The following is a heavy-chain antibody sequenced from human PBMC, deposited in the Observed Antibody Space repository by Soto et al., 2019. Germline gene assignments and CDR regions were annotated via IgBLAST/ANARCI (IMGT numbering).Heavy chain of an antibody. V-gene: IGHV1-2*02. Sequence: ASVKVSCKASGYTFTGYYMHWVRQAPGQGLEWMGWINPNSGGTNYAQKFQGRVTMTRDTPISTAYMELSRLRSDDTAVYYCARDAGIVVVVAATYWFDPWGQGTLVTVSS. J-gene: IGHJ5*02. CDR3: ARDAGIVVVVAATYWFDP. CDR2: INPNSGGT. D-gene: IGHD2-15*01. CDR1: GYTFTGYY.